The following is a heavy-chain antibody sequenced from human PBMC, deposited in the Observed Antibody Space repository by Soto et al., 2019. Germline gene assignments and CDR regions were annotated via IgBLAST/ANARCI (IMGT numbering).Heavy chain of an antibody. CDR3: TRCGIRYHSIGYYLGIDGMDV. CDR1: GGTFNSYA. Sequence: QVQLVQSGAEVKKPESSVRVSCKASGGTFNSYAITWVRQAPGQGLEWMGGTIPMFGTTNYAEKFQGRVKISADESTNTAYMGLSSLRSEDKAVYYCTRCGIRYHSIGYYLGIDGMDVWGQGTTVIVSS. V-gene: IGHV1-69*12. J-gene: IGHJ6*02. D-gene: IGHD3-22*01. CDR2: TIPMFGTT.